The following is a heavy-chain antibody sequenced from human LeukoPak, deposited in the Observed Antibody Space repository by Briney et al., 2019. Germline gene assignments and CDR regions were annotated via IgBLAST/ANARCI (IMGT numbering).Heavy chain of an antibody. CDR2: IIPIFGTA. Sequence: GASVKVSCKASGYTFTGYYIHWVRQAPGQGLEWMGGIIPIFGTANYAQKFQGRVTITADESTSTAYMELSSLRSEDTAVYYCARILERPQDGDYWGQGTLVTVSS. J-gene: IGHJ4*02. CDR3: ARILERPQDGDY. D-gene: IGHD1-1*01. CDR1: GYTFTGYY. V-gene: IGHV1-69*13.